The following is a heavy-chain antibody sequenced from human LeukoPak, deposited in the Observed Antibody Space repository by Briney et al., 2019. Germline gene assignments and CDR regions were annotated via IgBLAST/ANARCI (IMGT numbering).Heavy chain of an antibody. V-gene: IGHV4-34*01. Sequence: PSETLSLTCAVYGGSFSGYYWSWIRQPPGKGLEWIGEINHSGSTNYNPSLKSRVTISVDTSKNQFSLKLSSVTAADTAVYYCARGAAANGGAFDIWGQGTMVTVSS. CDR1: GGSFSGYY. J-gene: IGHJ3*02. CDR3: ARGAAANGGAFDI. CDR2: INHSGST. D-gene: IGHD6-13*01.